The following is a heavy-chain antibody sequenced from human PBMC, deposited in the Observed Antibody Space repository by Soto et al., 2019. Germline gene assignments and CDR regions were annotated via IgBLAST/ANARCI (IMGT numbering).Heavy chain of an antibody. D-gene: IGHD3-10*01. CDR1: GLIFSDVW. CDR3: TTSNLGVDF. J-gene: IGHJ4*02. Sequence: EVQLVESGGGLVKPGGSLRLSCAASGLIFSDVWMTWVRQAPGKGLELVGRIKTKPDDGTIAYAAPVRGRFTISRDDSKNPLYLQMTSLTPDDTGVYYCTTSNLGVDFWGPGTLVTVSS. CDR2: IKTKPDDGTI. V-gene: IGHV3-15*01.